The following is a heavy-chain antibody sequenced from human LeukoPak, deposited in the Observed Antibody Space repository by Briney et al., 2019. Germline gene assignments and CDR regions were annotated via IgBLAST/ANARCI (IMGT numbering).Heavy chain of an antibody. CDR3: ARDFYSGSYSFDYFDY. Sequence: ASVKVSCKASGYTFTGYYMHWVRQAPGQGLEWMGCINPNNGGTNFPQNFQGRVTMTRDTSISTAYMELSRLRSDDTAVYYCARDFYSGSYSFDYFDYWGQGTLVTVSS. D-gene: IGHD1-26*01. J-gene: IGHJ4*02. CDR1: GYTFTGYY. V-gene: IGHV1-2*02. CDR2: INPNNGGT.